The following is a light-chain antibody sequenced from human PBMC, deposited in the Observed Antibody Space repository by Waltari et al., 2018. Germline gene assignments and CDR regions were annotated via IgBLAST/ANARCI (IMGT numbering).Light chain of an antibody. Sequence: EIVLTQSPATLSLSPGERATLSCRASQSVSSYLAWYQQKPGQAPRLLIYDASTRATGIHARFSGSVSGTDFTLTISSLEPEDFAVYYCQQRSSWLTFGGGTMVEIK. CDR1: QSVSSY. V-gene: IGKV3-11*01. CDR2: DAS. CDR3: QQRSSWLT. J-gene: IGKJ4*01.